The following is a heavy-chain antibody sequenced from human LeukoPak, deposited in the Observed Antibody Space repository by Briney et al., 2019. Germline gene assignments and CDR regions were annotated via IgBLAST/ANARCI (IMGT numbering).Heavy chain of an antibody. CDR3: VKDLVAASENVRGWYPMDY. Sequence: GGSLRLSCAASGFTFAEYTMHWVRQAPGKGLEWVSLISWNGARIHYGDSVKGRFTISRDNSKNSLYLQMNSLRTEDTALYYCVKDLVAASENVRGWYPMDYWGQGALVTVSS. J-gene: IGHJ4*02. CDR2: ISWNGARI. D-gene: IGHD6-19*01. V-gene: IGHV3-43*01. CDR1: GFTFAEYT.